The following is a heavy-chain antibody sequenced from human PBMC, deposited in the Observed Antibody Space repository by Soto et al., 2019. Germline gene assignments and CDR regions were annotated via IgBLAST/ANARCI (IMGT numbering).Heavy chain of an antibody. D-gene: IGHD3-22*01. CDR2: IIPLFGTA. J-gene: IGHJ5*02. CDR3: ARGGYKAYDSSGGYWFDP. Sequence: QVQLVQSGAEVKKPGSSVKVSCKASGGTFSSYAISWVRQAPGQGLEWMGGIIPLFGTANYAQKFQGRVTITADKSTSTAYMELSSQRSEDTAVYYCARGGYKAYDSSGGYWFDPWGQGTLVTVSS. V-gene: IGHV1-69*06. CDR1: GGTFSSYA.